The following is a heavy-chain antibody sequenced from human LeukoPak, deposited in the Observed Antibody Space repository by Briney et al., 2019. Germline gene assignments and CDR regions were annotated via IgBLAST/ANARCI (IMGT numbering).Heavy chain of an antibody. J-gene: IGHJ3*02. V-gene: IGHV3-30-3*01. Sequence: GGSLRLSCAASGFTFSSYAMHWVRQAPGKGLEWVAVISHDGSTKYYADSVKGRFTISRDNSKDTLYLQMSSLRPEDTAVYYCARPPRGYTYGYDTFDIWGQGTMVTVSS. CDR1: GFTFSSYA. CDR2: ISHDGSTK. D-gene: IGHD5-18*01. CDR3: ARPPRGYTYGYDTFDI.